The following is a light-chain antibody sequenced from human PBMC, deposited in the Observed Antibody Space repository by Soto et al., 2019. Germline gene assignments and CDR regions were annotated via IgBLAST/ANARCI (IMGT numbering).Light chain of an antibody. V-gene: IGKV1-13*02. CDR2: AAS. CDR3: QQTDSYPST. Sequence: AIQLTQSPSSLSASVGDIVTINCRASQVINSFLAWYQQKPGKAPKLLIYAASSLQTGVPSRFSGSGSATDFTLTINSLQPEDFATYYCQQTDSYPSTFGGGTKVDIK. J-gene: IGKJ4*01. CDR1: QVINSF.